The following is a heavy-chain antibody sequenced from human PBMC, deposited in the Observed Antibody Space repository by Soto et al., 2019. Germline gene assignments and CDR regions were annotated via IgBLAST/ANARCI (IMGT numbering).Heavy chain of an antibody. D-gene: IGHD3-3*01. Sequence: ASVKVSCKASGYTFTSYDINWVRQATGQGLEWMGWMNPNSGNTGYAQKFQGRVTMTRNTSISTAYMELSSLRSEDTAVYYCARAYDFWSGQNWFDPWGQGTLDTVSS. CDR1: GYTFTSYD. V-gene: IGHV1-8*01. CDR2: MNPNSGNT. CDR3: ARAYDFWSGQNWFDP. J-gene: IGHJ5*02.